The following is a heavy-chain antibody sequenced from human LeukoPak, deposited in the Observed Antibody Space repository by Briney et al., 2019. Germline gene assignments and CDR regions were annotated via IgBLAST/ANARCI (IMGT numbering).Heavy chain of an antibody. CDR1: GVSISSAPYY. D-gene: IGHD3-22*01. V-gene: IGHV4-31*03. CDR2: ISHSGNT. CDR3: AREGYYYDSSGPIDY. J-gene: IGHJ4*02. Sequence: SETLSLTCTVSGVSISSAPYYWSWIRQRPGKGLEWMGYISHSGNTYYNPSLKSRLNISADTSRNQFSLKLRSVTAADTALYFCAREGYYYDSSGPIDYWGQGTRVTVSS.